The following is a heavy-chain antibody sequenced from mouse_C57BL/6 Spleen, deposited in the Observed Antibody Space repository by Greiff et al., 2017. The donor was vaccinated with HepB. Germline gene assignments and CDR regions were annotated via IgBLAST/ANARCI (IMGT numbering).Heavy chain of an antibody. Sequence: EVQLQQSGPELVKPGASVKIPCKASGYTFTDYNMDWVKQSHGKSLEWIGDINPNNGGTIYNQKFKGKATLTVDKSSSTAYMELRSLTSEDTAVYYCARSIYYYGSSNWYFDVWGTGTTVTVSS. CDR2: INPNNGGT. J-gene: IGHJ1*03. CDR3: ARSIYYYGSSNWYFDV. CDR1: GYTFTDYN. V-gene: IGHV1-18*01. D-gene: IGHD1-1*01.